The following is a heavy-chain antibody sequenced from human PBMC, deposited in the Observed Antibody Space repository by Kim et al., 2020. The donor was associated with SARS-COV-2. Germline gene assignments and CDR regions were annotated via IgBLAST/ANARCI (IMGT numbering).Heavy chain of an antibody. CDR2: IRSKAYGGTT. CDR3: TRESEYYYDSSGYYRREVGDY. J-gene: IGHJ4*02. D-gene: IGHD3-22*01. Sequence: GGSLRLSCTASGFTFGDYAMSWVRQAPGKGLEWVGFIRSKAYGGTTENAASVKGRFTISRDDSKSIAYLQMNSLKTEDTAVYYCTRESEYYYDSSGYYRREVGDYWGQGTLVTVSS. CDR1: GFTFGDYA. V-gene: IGHV3-49*04.